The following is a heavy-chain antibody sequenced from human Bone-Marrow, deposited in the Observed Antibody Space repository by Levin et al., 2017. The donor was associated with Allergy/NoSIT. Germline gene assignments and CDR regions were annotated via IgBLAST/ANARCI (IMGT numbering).Heavy chain of an antibody. CDR2: ISSSSSYI. D-gene: IGHD3-10*01. Sequence: PGGSLRLSCAASGFTFSSYSMNWVRQAPGKGLEWVSSISSSSSYIYYADSVKGRFTISRDNAKNSLYLQMNSLRAEDTAVYYCARDGPHYYGSGRVNFDYWGQGTLVTVSS. J-gene: IGHJ4*02. V-gene: IGHV3-21*01. CDR1: GFTFSSYS. CDR3: ARDGPHYYGSGRVNFDY.